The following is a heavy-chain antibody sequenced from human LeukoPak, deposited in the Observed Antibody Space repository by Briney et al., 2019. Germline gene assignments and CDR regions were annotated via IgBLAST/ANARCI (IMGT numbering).Heavy chain of an antibody. CDR1: GYTFTSYY. Sequence: ASVKVSCKASGYTFTSYYMHWVRQAPGQGLEWMGIINPSGGSTSYAQKFQGRVTMTRDMSTSTVYMELSSLRSEDTAVYYCARGGYSGYDSLIVATIPGWFDPWGQGPLVTVSS. CDR3: ARGGYSGYDSLIVATIPGWFDP. V-gene: IGHV1-46*01. CDR2: INPSGGST. D-gene: IGHD5-12*01. J-gene: IGHJ5*02.